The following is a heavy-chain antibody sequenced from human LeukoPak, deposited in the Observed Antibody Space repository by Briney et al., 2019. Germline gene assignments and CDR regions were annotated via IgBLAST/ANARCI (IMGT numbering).Heavy chain of an antibody. Sequence: SVKVSCKASGGTFSSYAISWVRQAPGQGLEWMGGIIPIFGTANYAQKFQGRVTITADKSTSTAYMELSSLRSEDTAVYYCAGHEYSSSSPFDYWGQGTLVTVSS. CDR2: IIPIFGTA. J-gene: IGHJ4*02. CDR1: GGTFSSYA. V-gene: IGHV1-69*06. CDR3: AGHEYSSSSPFDY. D-gene: IGHD6-6*01.